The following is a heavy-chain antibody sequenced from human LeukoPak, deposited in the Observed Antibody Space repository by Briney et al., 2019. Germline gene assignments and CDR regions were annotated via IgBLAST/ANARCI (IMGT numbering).Heavy chain of an antibody. CDR2: IYHSGTT. CDR1: DGSVSSSNW. V-gene: IGHV4-4*02. D-gene: IGHD6-25*01. J-gene: IGHJ4*02. Sequence: SGTLSLTCAVSDGSVSSSNWWSWVRQPPGKGLEWIGEIYHSGTTNHNPSLKSRVTISVDTSKNQFSLKLSSVTAADTAIYYCARLDKGIKAAHFDYWGQGTLVTVSS. CDR3: ARLDKGIKAAHFDY.